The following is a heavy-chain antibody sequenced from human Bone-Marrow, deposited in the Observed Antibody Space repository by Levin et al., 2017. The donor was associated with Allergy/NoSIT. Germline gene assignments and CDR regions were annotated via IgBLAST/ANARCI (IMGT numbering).Heavy chain of an antibody. V-gene: IGHV3-49*03. CDR1: GFTFGDYA. CDR2: IRSKAFGGTT. J-gene: IGHJ4*02. CDR3: SRGLELPDY. D-gene: IGHD1-7*01. Sequence: AGGSLRLSCEVSGFTFGDYAMSWFRQAPGKGLEWVGFIRSKAFGGTTEYAASVKGRFTISRVESNSIAYLQMNSLKTEDTAVYYCSRGLELPDYWGQGTLVTVSS.